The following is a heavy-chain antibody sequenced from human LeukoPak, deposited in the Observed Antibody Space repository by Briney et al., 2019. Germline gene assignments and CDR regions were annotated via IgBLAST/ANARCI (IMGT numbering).Heavy chain of an antibody. V-gene: IGHV4-59*01. D-gene: IGHD2-2*01. CDR2: MSDSGSI. CDR3: ARDREFCSTTSCSNDAFDI. Sequence: SETLSLTCTVSGGSISSSHWTWIRQSPGKGLEWIGHMSDSGSINYNPSLKSRVTISVDTSKNQFSLKLSSVTAADTAVYYCARDREFCSTTSCSNDAFDIWGQGTMVTVSS. CDR1: GGSISSSH. J-gene: IGHJ3*02.